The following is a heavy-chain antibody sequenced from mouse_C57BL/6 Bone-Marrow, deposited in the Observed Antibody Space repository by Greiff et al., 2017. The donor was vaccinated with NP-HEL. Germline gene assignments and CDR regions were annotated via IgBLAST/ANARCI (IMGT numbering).Heavy chain of an antibody. V-gene: IGHV1-64*01. D-gene: IGHD2-1*01. CDR3: ARGGEGYYGNRTGTGDY. J-gene: IGHJ2*01. Sequence: VQLQQPGAELVKPGASVKLSCKASGYTFTSYWMHWVKQRPGQGLEWIGMIHPNSGSTNYNEKFKSKATLTVDKSSSTAYMQLSSLTSEDSAVYYCARGGEGYYGNRTGTGDYWGQGTTLTVSS. CDR2: IHPNSGST. CDR1: GYTFTSYW.